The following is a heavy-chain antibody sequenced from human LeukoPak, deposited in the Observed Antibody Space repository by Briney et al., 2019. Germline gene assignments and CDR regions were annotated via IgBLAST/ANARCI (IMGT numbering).Heavy chain of an antibody. CDR1: GFTFSSYA. J-gene: IGHJ4*02. D-gene: IGHD6-13*01. CDR3: ASPYSSRWYELCY. V-gene: IGHV3-23*01. Sequence: PGGSLRLSCAASGFTFSSYAMSWVRQAPGKGLEWVSAISGSGTNTYYADSVKGRFTISRDNAKNSLYLQMNSLRAEDTAVYYCASPYSSRWYELCYWGQGTLVTVSS. CDR2: ISGSGTNT.